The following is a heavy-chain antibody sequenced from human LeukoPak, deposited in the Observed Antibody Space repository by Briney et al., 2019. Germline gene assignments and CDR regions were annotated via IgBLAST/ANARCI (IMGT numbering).Heavy chain of an antibody. CDR1: GGSISSYY. V-gene: IGHV4-59*08. D-gene: IGHD6-13*01. CDR3: ARGGDSSWYDWFDP. Sequence: SETLSLTCTVCGGSISSYYWSWIRQPPGKGLEWIGYIYYSGSTNYNPSLKSRVTISVDTSKNQFSLKLSSVTAADTAVYYCARGGDSSWYDWFDPWGQGTLVTVSS. J-gene: IGHJ5*02. CDR2: IYYSGST.